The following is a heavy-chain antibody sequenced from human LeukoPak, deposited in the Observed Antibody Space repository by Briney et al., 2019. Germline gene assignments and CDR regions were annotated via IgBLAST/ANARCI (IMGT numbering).Heavy chain of an antibody. CDR1: GYTFTSYA. J-gene: IGHJ6*02. V-gene: IGHV1-3*01. Sequence: ASVKVSCKASGYTFTSYAMHWVRQAPGQRLEWMGWINAGNGNTKYSQKFQGRVTITRDTSASTAYMELSSLRSEDTAVYYCARSGNIVVVVAATLRDGMDVWGQGTTVTVSS. D-gene: IGHD2-15*01. CDR2: INAGNGNT. CDR3: ARSGNIVVVVAATLRDGMDV.